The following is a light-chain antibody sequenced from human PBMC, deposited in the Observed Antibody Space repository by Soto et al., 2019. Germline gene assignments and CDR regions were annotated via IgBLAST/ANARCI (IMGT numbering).Light chain of an antibody. CDR1: KGWHRN. CDR3: QHYSNWPPT. CDR2: YAS. J-gene: IGKJ3*01. Sequence: EMVMTQSPATLSVSPGERAPLSSRAIKGWHRNLAWNQQKPGQGPSLLIYYASTRATGVPDRFTGSGSGTEFTLTISSLQSEDFGVYHCQHYSNWPPTFGPGTKVEIK. V-gene: IGKV3-15*01.